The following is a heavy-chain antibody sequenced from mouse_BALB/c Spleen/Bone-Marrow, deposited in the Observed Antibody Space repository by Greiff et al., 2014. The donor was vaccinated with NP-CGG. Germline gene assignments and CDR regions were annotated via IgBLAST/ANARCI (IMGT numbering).Heavy chain of an antibody. CDR3: ARDAMDY. J-gene: IGHJ4*01. V-gene: IGHV1S137*01. CDR1: GYTFTYYA. CDR2: ISTYYGDA. Sequence: QVQLQQSGAELVRPGVSVKISCKGSGYTFTYYAMHWVKQSHARSLEWIGVISTYYGDASYNQKFKGKATMTVDKSSSTAYMELARLTSEDSAIYYCARDAMDYWGQGTSVTVSS.